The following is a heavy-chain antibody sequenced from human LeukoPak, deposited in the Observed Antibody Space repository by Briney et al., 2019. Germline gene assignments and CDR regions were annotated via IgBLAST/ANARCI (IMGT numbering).Heavy chain of an antibody. D-gene: IGHD2-2*02. Sequence: LQTLSLTCIVSGGSIISGDYYWSWIRQPPGKGLEWIGYIYHNGDTYYNPSLKSRVFISVDTSKNQFSLKLSSVTAADTAVYYCARAGVVPAAISRAFDIWGQGSVVTVSS. CDR2: IYHNGDT. CDR3: ARAGVVPAAISRAFDI. CDR1: GGSIISGDYY. J-gene: IGHJ3*02. V-gene: IGHV4-30-4*08.